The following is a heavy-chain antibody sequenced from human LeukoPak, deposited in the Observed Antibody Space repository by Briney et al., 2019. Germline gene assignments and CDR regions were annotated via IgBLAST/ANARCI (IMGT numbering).Heavy chain of an antibody. CDR3: ARDPDSSSWYDY. D-gene: IGHD6-13*01. CDR2: IGRGIT. V-gene: IGHV3-48*04. J-gene: IGHJ4*02. Sequence: GGSLRLSCAASGFTFSSYSMNWVRQAPGKGLEWVSHIGRGITYADSVKGRFTISRDNAKNSLYLQMNSLRAEDTAVYYCARDPDSSSWYDYWGQGTLVTVSS. CDR1: GFTFSSYS.